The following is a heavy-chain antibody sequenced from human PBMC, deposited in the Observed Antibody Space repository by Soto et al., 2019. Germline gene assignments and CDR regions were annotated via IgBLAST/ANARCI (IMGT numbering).Heavy chain of an antibody. CDR3: AKGHFPFGSSSRGDGMDV. V-gene: IGHV3-30*18. D-gene: IGHD6-6*01. CDR2: ISYDGSIK. J-gene: IGHJ6*02. CDR1: GFTFSDYA. Sequence: GGSLRLSCAASGFTFSDYAMHWVRQAPGKGPEWVAVISYDGSIKYYADSVRGRFTISRDNSKNTLYLQMDSLRAEDTAVYYCAKGHFPFGSSSRGDGMDVWGQGTTVTVSS.